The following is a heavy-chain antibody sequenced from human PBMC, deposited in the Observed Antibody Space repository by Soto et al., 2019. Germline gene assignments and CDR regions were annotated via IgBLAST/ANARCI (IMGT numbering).Heavy chain of an antibody. CDR3: ARTDETDYDFWSGYKLWGVYYYYGMDV. V-gene: IGHV3-21*01. D-gene: IGHD3-3*01. CDR1: GFTFSSYS. CDR2: ISSSSSYI. J-gene: IGHJ6*02. Sequence: GGSLRLSCAASGFTFSSYSMNWVRQAPGKGLEWVSSISSSSSYIYYADSVKGRFTISRDNAKNSLYLQMNSLRAEDTAVYYCARTDETDYDFWSGYKLWGVYYYYGMDVWGQGTTVTVSS.